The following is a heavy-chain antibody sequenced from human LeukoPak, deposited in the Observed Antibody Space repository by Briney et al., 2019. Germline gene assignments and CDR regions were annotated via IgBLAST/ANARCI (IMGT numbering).Heavy chain of an antibody. CDR2: INHSGST. J-gene: IGHJ4*02. CDR3: ARGRGYSYGYGY. CDR1: GGSFSGYY. V-gene: IGHV4-34*01. Sequence: SETLSLTCAVYGGSFSGYYWSWIRQPPGKGLEWIGEINHSGSTDYNPSLKSRVTISVDTSKNQFSLKLSSVTAADTAVYYCARGRGYSYGYGYWGQGTLVTVSS. D-gene: IGHD5-18*01.